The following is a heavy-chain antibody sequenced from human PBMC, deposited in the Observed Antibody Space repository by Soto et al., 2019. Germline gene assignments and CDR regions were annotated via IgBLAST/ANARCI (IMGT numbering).Heavy chain of an antibody. CDR1: GYTFTGYY. J-gene: IGHJ6*03. V-gene: IGHV1-2*04. CDR2: INPNSGGT. CDR3: ARDHCSSTSCRNYYYYYMEV. D-gene: IGHD2-2*01. Sequence: ASVKVSCKASGYTFTGYYMHWVRQAPVQGLEWMGWINPNSGGTNYAQKFQGWVTMTRDTSISTAYMELSRLRSDDTAVYYCARDHCSSTSCRNYYYYYMEVWGKGAPVTVPS.